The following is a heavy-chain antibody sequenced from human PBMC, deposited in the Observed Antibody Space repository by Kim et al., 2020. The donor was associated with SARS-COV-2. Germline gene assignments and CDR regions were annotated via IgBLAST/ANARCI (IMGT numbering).Heavy chain of an antibody. J-gene: IGHJ4*02. CDR3: ARARGWTKAPDYFDY. Sequence: SETLSLTCTVSGGSISSGGYYWSWIRQHPGKGLEWIGYIYYSGSTYYNPSLKSRVTISVDTSKNQFSLKLSSVTAADTAVYYCARARGWTKAPDYFDYWGQGTLVTVSS. CDR1: GGSISSGGYY. V-gene: IGHV4-31*03. CDR2: IYYSGST. D-gene: IGHD6-19*01.